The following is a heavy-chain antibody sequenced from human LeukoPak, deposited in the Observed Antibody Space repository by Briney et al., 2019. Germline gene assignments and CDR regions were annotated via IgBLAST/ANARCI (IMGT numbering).Heavy chain of an antibody. D-gene: IGHD3-10*01. V-gene: IGHV3-21*01. CDR1: GFTLRSYT. J-gene: IGHJ4*02. CDR2: IGISSNKI. CDR3: ATDPAPMVRGVRWPFDH. Sequence: GRSLRLSCAASGFTLRSYTMNWVRQAPGKGLGWVSSIGISSNKIYYADSVKGRFIISRDNAKNSVYLQMNSLRAEDTAVYYCATDPAPMVRGVRWPFDHWGQGTLVTVSS.